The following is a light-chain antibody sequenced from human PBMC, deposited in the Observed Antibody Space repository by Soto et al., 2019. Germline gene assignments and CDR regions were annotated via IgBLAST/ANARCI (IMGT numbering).Light chain of an antibody. V-gene: IGLV2-14*01. J-gene: IGLJ1*01. CDR3: SSYTRSSTSYV. Sequence: QSALTQPASVSGSPGQSITISCTGTSSDVGGYNYVSWYQQHPGKAPKLMIYEVSNRPSRGSNRFSGSKSGNTASLTISGRQAEDEADYYCSSYTRSSTSYVFGAGTKLTV. CDR1: SSDVGGYNY. CDR2: EVS.